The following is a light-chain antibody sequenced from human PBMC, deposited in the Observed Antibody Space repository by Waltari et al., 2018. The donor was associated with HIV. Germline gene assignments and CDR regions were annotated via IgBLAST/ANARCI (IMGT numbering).Light chain of an antibody. Sequence: EIVLTQSPATLSLSPGQRATLSCRASQSIGSYLAWYQQKPGQAPRLLIFDASNKATGTPARFSGSGSGTDFTLTISSLEAEDLAVYYCQQRTPVAFGQGTRLEIK. CDR3: QQRTPVA. CDR2: DAS. J-gene: IGKJ5*01. V-gene: IGKV3-11*01. CDR1: QSIGSY.